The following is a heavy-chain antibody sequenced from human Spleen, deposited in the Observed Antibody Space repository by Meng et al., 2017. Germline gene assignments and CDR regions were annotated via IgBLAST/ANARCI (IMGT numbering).Heavy chain of an antibody. D-gene: IGHD3-16*01. Sequence: GESLKISCAVSGVTFSGSDIHWVRQAPGKGLEWVSYIGTRVDNVYYADSVNGRFTISRDNAKNSLYLQMNRLRPEDTAIYYCAREDGYNSLGDWGPGTLVTVSS. CDR3: AREDGYNSLGD. CDR1: GVTFSGSD. J-gene: IGHJ4*02. CDR2: IGTRVDNV. V-gene: IGHV3-48*03.